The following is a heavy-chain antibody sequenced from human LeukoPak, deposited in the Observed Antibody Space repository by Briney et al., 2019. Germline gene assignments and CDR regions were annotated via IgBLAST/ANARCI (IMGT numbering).Heavy chain of an antibody. CDR2: IYSGGST. D-gene: IGHD5-12*01. Sequence: PGGSLRLSCAASGFTVSSNYMSWVRQALGKGLEWVSVIYSGGSTYYADSVKGRFTISRDNSKNTLYLQMNSLRAEDTAVYYCASHSGWGDYIDYWCEGSLVTVAS. J-gene: IGHJ4*02. CDR1: GFTVSSNY. CDR3: ASHSGWGDYIDY. V-gene: IGHV3-53*01.